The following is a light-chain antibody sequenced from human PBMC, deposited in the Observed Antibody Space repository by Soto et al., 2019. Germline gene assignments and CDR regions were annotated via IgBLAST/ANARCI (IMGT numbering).Light chain of an antibody. J-gene: IGKJ4*01. V-gene: IGKV3-15*01. Sequence: EIVMTQSPDTLSLSPGERATLSRRASQSVSTNLAWYQQKPGQAPRLLIYGASTRATGITDRFSGSGSGTEFTLTISSMQSEDFAVYYCKQYHNWQLTFGGLPKLDIK. CDR3: KQYHNWQLT. CDR2: GAS. CDR1: QSVSTN.